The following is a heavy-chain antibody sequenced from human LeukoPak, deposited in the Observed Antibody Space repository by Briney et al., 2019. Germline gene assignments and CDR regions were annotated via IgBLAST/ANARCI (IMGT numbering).Heavy chain of an antibody. D-gene: IGHD2-2*01. CDR2: ISSSSSYI. CDR3: ASQVVPAASDAFDI. V-gene: IGHV3-21*01. CDR1: GFTFSSYW. J-gene: IGHJ3*02. Sequence: GGSLRLSCAASGFTFSSYWMNWVRQAPGKGLEWVSSISSSSSYIYYADSVKGRFTISRDNAKNSLYLQMNSLRAEDTAVYYCASQVVPAASDAFDIWGQGTMVTVSS.